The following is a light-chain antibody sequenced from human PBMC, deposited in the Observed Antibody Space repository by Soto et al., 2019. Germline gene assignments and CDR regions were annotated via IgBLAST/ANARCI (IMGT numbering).Light chain of an antibody. Sequence: ESAPTPATLASCAGDRPTLSGRASQSVSSYLAWYQQKPGQAPRLLIYDASNRATGIPARFSGSGSGTDFTLTISSLEPEDFAVYYCQQRSNWPVTFGQGTKVDIK. CDR1: QSVSSY. CDR2: DAS. CDR3: QQRSNWPVT. V-gene: IGKV3-11*01. J-gene: IGKJ1*01.